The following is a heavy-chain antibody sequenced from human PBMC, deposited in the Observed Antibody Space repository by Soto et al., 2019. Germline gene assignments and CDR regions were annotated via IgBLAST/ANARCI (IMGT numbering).Heavy chain of an antibody. V-gene: IGHV4-59*01. CDR1: GGSISSYY. J-gene: IGHJ5*02. D-gene: IGHD2-2*01. Sequence: PSETLSLTCTVSGGSISSYYWSWIRQPPGKGLEWIGYIYYSGSTNYNPSLKSRVTISVDTSKNQFSLKLSSVTAADTAVYYCARTEGSAEGWFDPWGQGTLVTVSS. CDR2: IYYSGST. CDR3: ARTEGSAEGWFDP.